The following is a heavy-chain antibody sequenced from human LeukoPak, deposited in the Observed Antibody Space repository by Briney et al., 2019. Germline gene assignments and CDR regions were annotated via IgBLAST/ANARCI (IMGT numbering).Heavy chain of an antibody. Sequence: SETLSLTCTVSGGSVSSWYWSWIRQPPGKGLEWIGYIYHSGNTYYNPPLKSRVTISLDISKNQFSLRLSSVTAADTAVYYCARGGFHCGSTNCYPENFDYWGQGTLVAVSS. CDR3: ARGGFHCGSTNCYPENFDY. V-gene: IGHV4-59*02. D-gene: IGHD2-2*01. CDR2: IYHSGNT. CDR1: GGSVSSWY. J-gene: IGHJ4*02.